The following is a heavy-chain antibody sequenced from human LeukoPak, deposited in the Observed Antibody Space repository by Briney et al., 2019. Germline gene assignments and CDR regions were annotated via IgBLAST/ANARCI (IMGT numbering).Heavy chain of an antibody. Sequence: ASVTVTCKASGYTFTGYYMHWVRQAPGQGLEWMGWINPNSGGTNYAQKFQGRVSMTRDTSISKAYMELSRPRSDDTAVYYCARGRIAAAGFYYYYYGMDVWGQGTTVTVSS. V-gene: IGHV1-2*02. D-gene: IGHD6-13*01. CDR3: ARGRIAAAGFYYYYYGMDV. CDR1: GYTFTGYY. CDR2: INPNSGGT. J-gene: IGHJ6*02.